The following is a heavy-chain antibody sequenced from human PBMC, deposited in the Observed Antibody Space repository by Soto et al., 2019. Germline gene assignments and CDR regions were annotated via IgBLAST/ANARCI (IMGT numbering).Heavy chain of an antibody. D-gene: IGHD3-3*02. J-gene: IGHJ6*02. V-gene: IGHV1-8*01. Sequence: QVHLVQSGAEVKQPGASVRVSCKASGYTFTNYDITWVRQATGQGLEWMGWMNPDSENTGSPQKFQGRVTMTVNTSINTAYMELTSLRSEDTAVYYCTWAQFAFGSYFGLDVWGQGTTVTVSS. CDR3: TWAQFAFGSYFGLDV. CDR2: MNPDSENT. CDR1: GYTFTNYD.